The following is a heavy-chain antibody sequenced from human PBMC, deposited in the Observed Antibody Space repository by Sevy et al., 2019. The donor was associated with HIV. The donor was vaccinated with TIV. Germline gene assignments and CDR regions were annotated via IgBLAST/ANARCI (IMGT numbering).Heavy chain of an antibody. CDR1: AFTFSSYS. Sequence: GGSLRLSCAASAFTFSSYSMNWVRQAPGKGLERVSYISSSTSTMYYADSVKGRFTISRDNAKNSLYLQMNSLRAEDTAVYYCARLSGYSSSWSYFDYWGQGTLVTVSS. CDR2: ISSSTSTM. CDR3: ARLSGYSSSWSYFDY. V-gene: IGHV3-48*01. J-gene: IGHJ4*02. D-gene: IGHD6-13*01.